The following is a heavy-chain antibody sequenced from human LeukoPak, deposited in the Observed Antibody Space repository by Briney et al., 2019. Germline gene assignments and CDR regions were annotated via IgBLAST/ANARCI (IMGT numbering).Heavy chain of an antibody. J-gene: IGHJ6*03. D-gene: IGHD5-24*01. V-gene: IGHV1-2*06. CDR1: GYTFTGYY. Sequence: ASVKVSCKASGYTFTGYYMHWVRQAPGQGLEWMGRINPNSGGTNYAQKFQGRVTMTRDTSISTAYMELSRLRSDDTAVYFCARTQDGYYNEGYMDVWGKGPTVTVSS. CDR3: ARTQDGYYNEGYMDV. CDR2: INPNSGGT.